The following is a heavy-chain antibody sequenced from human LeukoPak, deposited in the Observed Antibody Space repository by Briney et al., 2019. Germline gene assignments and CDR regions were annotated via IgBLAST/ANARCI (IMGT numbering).Heavy chain of an antibody. CDR2: INPNSGGT. Sequence: ASVKVSCKASGYTFTGYYMHWVRQAPGQGLEWMGWINPNSGGTNYAQKFQGRVTMTRDTSISTAYMELSRLRSDDTAVYYCARDHGRDTVVVPAAMHYWGQGTLVTVSS. D-gene: IGHD2-2*01. V-gene: IGHV1-2*02. CDR1: GYTFTGYY. J-gene: IGHJ4*02. CDR3: ARDHGRDTVVVPAAMHY.